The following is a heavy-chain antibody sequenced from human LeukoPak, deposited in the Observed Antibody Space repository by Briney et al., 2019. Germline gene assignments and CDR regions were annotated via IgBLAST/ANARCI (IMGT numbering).Heavy chain of an antibody. D-gene: IGHD2-15*01. CDR1: GFTFSSYE. J-gene: IGHJ4*02. CDR2: ISRSGTTI. Sequence: PGGSLRLSCAASGFTFSSYEMNWVRQAPGRGLEWVSFISRSGTTIYYADSVKGRYTISRDNANNSLYLQMNSLRAEDTAVYYCARVLPHSDPLDYWGQGTLVTVSS. CDR3: ARVLPHSDPLDY. V-gene: IGHV3-48*03.